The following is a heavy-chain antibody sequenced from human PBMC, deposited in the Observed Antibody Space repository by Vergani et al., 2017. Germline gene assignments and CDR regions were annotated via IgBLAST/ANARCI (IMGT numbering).Heavy chain of an antibody. CDR1: GGSISSSSYY. Sequence: QLQLQESGPGLVKPSETLSLTCTVSGGSISSSSYYWGWIRQPPGKGLEWIGSIYYSGSTYYNPSLKSRVTISVDPSKNQFSLKLSSVTAADTAVYYCARHYRDSRWRDFWSGYNFDLWGRGTLVTVSS. J-gene: IGHJ2*01. CDR3: ARHYRDSRWRDFWSGYNFDL. D-gene: IGHD3-3*01. CDR2: IYYSGST. V-gene: IGHV4-39*01.